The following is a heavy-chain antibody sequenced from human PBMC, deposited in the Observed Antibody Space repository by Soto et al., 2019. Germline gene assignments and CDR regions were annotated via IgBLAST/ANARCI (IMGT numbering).Heavy chain of an antibody. Sequence: QVQVEQSGAEVKKPGASVKVSCKASGYNFNGYYMHWVRQAPGQGLEWMGWINPNSGGTKYAQKFQGGGTMTRDTSISTAYMELSRLTSDDTAVYYCARVRGDIVVAVAPTKYYYSGMDVWGQGTTITVSS. D-gene: IGHD2-15*01. J-gene: IGHJ6*02. V-gene: IGHV1-2*02. CDR1: GYNFNGYY. CDR3: ARVRGDIVVAVAPTKYYYSGMDV. CDR2: INPNSGGT.